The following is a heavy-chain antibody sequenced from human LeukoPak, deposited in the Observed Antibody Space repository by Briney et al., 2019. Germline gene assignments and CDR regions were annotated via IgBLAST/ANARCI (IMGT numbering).Heavy chain of an antibody. Sequence: SVKVSCKASGGTFSRYSIIWVRQAPGQGLEWMGGIIPIFGTANYAQKFQGRVTITADESTSTAYMELSSLRSEDTAVYYCARAAIAAAGNFDYWGQGTLVTVSS. D-gene: IGHD6-13*01. CDR1: GGTFSRYS. J-gene: IGHJ4*02. CDR3: ARAAIAAAGNFDY. V-gene: IGHV1-69*13. CDR2: IIPIFGTA.